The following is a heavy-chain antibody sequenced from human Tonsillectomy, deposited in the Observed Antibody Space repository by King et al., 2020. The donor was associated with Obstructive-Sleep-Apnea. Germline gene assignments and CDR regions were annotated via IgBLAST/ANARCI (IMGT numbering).Heavy chain of an antibody. CDR3: AKDVVVAASYAFDI. V-gene: IGHV3-9*01. J-gene: IGHJ3*02. CDR2: ISWNSGSI. D-gene: IGHD2-15*01. Sequence: VQLVESGGGLVQPGRSLRLSCAASGFSFDDYAMHLVLQAPGKGLELVSGISWNSGSIGYADSVKGRFTISRYNAKNSLYLQMNSLRAEDTALYYCAKDVVVAASYAFDIWGQGTMVTVSS. CDR1: GFSFDDYA.